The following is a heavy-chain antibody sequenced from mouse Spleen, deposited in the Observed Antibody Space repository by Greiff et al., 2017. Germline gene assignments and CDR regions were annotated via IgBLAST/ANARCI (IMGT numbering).Heavy chain of an antibody. CDR2: IYPGSGST. V-gene: IGHV1-55*01. J-gene: IGHJ2*01. D-gene: IGHD2-1*01. CDR1: GYTFTSYW. Sequence: VQLQQPGAELVRPGSSVKLSCKASGYTFTSYWMHWVKQRPIQGLEWIGDIYPGSGSTNYNEKFKSKATLTVDTSSSTAYMQLSSLTSEDSAVYYCARYGVYGNYEDFDYWGQGTTLTVSS. CDR3: ARYGVYGNYEDFDY.